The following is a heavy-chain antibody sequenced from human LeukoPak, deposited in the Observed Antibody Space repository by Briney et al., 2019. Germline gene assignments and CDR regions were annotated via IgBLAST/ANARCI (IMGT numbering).Heavy chain of an antibody. D-gene: IGHD2-21*02. CDR2: IKQDGSEK. CDR1: GFTFSGRW. Sequence: GGSLRLSCAASGFTFSGRWMGWVRQAPGKGLEYVANIKQDGSEKYYVDSVQGRLAISRDNADSSLYLQMNSLRAEDMAVYYCARLVVVTAQYWYYDLWGRGTLVTVSS. V-gene: IGHV3-7*01. J-gene: IGHJ2*01. CDR3: ARLVVVTAQYWYYDL.